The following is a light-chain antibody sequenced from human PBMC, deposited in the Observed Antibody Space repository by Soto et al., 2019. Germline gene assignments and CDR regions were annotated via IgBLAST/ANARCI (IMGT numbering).Light chain of an antibody. V-gene: IGLV2-23*01. CDR1: SSDVGAYNS. Sequence: QSALAQPASVSGSPGQSITISRTGTSSDVGAYNSVSWYQQHPHRAPQVIIYKGTQRPSGVSNRFSGSTSGNAASLTISALQAEEEAAYFCCSSEPESTYVFGTGTKVTV. J-gene: IGLJ1*01. CDR3: CSSEPESTYV. CDR2: KGT.